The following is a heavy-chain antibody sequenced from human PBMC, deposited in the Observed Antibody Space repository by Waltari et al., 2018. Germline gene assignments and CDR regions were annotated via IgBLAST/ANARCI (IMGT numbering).Heavy chain of an antibody. V-gene: IGHV4-59*08. CDR1: VAFLIDAP. Sequence: HVQLQETGPGLVKPSETLTPTCTVSVAFLIDAPWTWFRKAPGKELEWIAYLRNTGGTKCTPSLQGRVTISADTSKMQFSLRLTSVTAADTAVYYCARLPTKYYDSIGWGFFDQWGQGILVTVSP. D-gene: IGHD3-22*01. CDR2: LRNTGGT. J-gene: IGHJ4*02. CDR3: ARLPTKYYDSIGWGFFDQ.